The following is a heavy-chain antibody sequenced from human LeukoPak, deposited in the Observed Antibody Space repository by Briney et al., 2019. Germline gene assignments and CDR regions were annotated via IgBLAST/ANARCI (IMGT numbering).Heavy chain of an antibody. CDR3: ARDGGTSGYDLLDY. Sequence: PGGSLRLSCAASGFTFTRFWLTWVRQSPGKGLEWVANINPDGTKTTYVDSVKGRFTISRDNAENSVYLQMNSLRAEDTAVYYCARDGGTSGYDLLDYWGQGTLVTVSS. CDR2: INPDGTKT. D-gene: IGHD5-12*01. V-gene: IGHV3-7*01. CDR1: GFTFTRFW. J-gene: IGHJ4*02.